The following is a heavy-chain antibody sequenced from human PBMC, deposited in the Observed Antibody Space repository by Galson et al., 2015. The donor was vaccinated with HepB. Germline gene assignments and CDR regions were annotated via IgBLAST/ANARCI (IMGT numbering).Heavy chain of an antibody. Sequence: SVKVSCKASGGTFSSYAISWVRQAPGQGLEWMGGIIPIFGTANYAQKFQGRVTITADESTSTAYMELSSLRSEDTAVYYCARDCSGGSCYSGDIYYYYYYGMDVWGQGTTVTVSS. D-gene: IGHD2-15*01. J-gene: IGHJ6*02. CDR3: ARDCSGGSCYSGDIYYYYYYGMDV. V-gene: IGHV1-69*13. CDR1: GGTFSSYA. CDR2: IIPIFGTA.